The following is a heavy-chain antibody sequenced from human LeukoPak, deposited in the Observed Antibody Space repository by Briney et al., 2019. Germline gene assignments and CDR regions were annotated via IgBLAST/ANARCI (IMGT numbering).Heavy chain of an antibody. CDR3: ARDFAHDYGDESY. CDR2: IYYSGST. D-gene: IGHD4-17*01. J-gene: IGHJ4*02. Sequence: PSETLSLTCNVSGDSISSGGYYWSWIRQHPGKGLEWIGYIYYSGSTYYNPSLKSRVTISVDTSKNQFSLKLSSVTAADTAVYYCARDFAHDYGDESYWGQGTLVTVSS. V-gene: IGHV4-31*03. CDR1: GDSISSGGYY.